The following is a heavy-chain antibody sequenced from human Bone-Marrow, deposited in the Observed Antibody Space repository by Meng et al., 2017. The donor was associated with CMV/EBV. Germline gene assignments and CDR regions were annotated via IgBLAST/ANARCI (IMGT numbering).Heavy chain of an antibody. D-gene: IGHD2-15*01. CDR2: IKQDGSEK. J-gene: IGHJ4*02. Sequence: GESLKISCAASGFTFSSYWMSWVRQAPGKGLEWVANIKQDGSEKYYVDSVKGRFTISRDNAKNSLYLQMNSLRAEDTAVYYCARDVRIRGSEIDYWGQGTLVTVSS. CDR3: ARDVRIRGSEIDY. V-gene: IGHV3-7*01. CDR1: GFTFSSYW.